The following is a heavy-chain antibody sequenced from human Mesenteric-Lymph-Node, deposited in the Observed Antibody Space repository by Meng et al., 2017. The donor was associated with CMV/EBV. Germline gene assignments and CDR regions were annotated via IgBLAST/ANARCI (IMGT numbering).Heavy chain of an antibody. J-gene: IGHJ5*02. CDR2: ISKSGRT. Sequence: GSLRLSCTVSGGSVSSGSYYWSWIRQPPGKGLEWIGWISKSGRTNYNPSLKSRVTISVDTSKNQFSLKVSSVTAADTAVYYCARDNSETVAQHWVDPWGQGSLVTVSS. CDR3: ARDNSETVAQHWVDP. V-gene: IGHV4-61*01. CDR1: GGSVSSGSYY. D-gene: IGHD4-23*01.